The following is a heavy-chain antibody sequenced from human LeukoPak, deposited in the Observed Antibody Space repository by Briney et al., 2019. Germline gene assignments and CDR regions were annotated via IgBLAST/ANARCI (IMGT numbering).Heavy chain of an antibody. V-gene: IGHV4-59*04. D-gene: IGHD4-11*01. J-gene: IGHJ4*02. CDR2: IYYSGST. Sequence: PSETLSLTCSVSGXSISSYYGSWIRQPPGKGLEWIGTIYYSGSTYYNPSLKSRVTISVDTSKNQFSLKLSSVTAADTAVYYCARFRTLTTHFDYWGQGTLVTVSS. CDR1: GXSISSYY. CDR3: ARFRTLTTHFDY.